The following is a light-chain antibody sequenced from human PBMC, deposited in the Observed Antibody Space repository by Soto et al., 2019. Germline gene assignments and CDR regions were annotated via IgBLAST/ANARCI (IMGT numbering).Light chain of an antibody. J-gene: IGLJ1*01. Sequence: QSALTQPASVSGSPGQSTTISCTGTSSDVGGYNYVSWYQQHPGKAPKLMIYDVSNRPSGVSNRFSGSKSGNTASLTIFGLQAEDEADYYCSSYTSSSTLDVFGTGTKLTVL. CDR3: SSYTSSSTLDV. CDR1: SSDVGGYNY. V-gene: IGLV2-14*01. CDR2: DVS.